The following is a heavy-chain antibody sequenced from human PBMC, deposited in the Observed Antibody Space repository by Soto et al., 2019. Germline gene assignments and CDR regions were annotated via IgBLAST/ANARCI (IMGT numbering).Heavy chain of an antibody. V-gene: IGHV3-30*18. J-gene: IGHJ4*02. Sequence: PGGSLRLSCAASGFTFSSYGMHWVRQAPGKGLEWVAVISYDGSNKYYADSVKGRFTISRDNSKNTLYLQMNSLRAEDTAVYYCAKDPNSGYDLGPLDYWGQGTLVTVSS. CDR2: ISYDGSNK. D-gene: IGHD5-12*01. CDR1: GFTFSSYG. CDR3: AKDPNSGYDLGPLDY.